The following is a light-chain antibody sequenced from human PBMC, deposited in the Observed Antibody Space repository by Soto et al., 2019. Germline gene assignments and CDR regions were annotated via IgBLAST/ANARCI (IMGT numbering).Light chain of an antibody. V-gene: IGKV1-9*01. Sequence: DIQLTQSPSFLSTSVGDRDTITCRASQGINNFLAWYQQKPGKAPNLLIYAASTLHTGVPSRFSGSGSGTEFTLTISCLQPEDFATYYCQQLHSYPLTFGGGTNVEIK. CDR1: QGINNF. J-gene: IGKJ4*01. CDR3: QQLHSYPLT. CDR2: AAS.